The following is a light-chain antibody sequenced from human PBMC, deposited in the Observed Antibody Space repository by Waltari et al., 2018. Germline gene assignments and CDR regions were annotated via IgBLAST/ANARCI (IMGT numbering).Light chain of an antibody. J-gene: IGKJ2*01. CDR3: QQYQNWPQT. CDR1: QSISSN. Sequence: EIVMTQSPATLFVSPGERATLPCRVSQSISSNLAWYQQKPGQAPRLLMYGASTRATAIPARFSGSGSGTEFALTISSLQSEDSAVYYCQQYQNWPQTFGQGTKLQIK. CDR2: GAS. V-gene: IGKV3-15*01.